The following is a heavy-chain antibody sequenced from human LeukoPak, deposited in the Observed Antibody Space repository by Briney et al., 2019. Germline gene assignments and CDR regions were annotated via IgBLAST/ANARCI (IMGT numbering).Heavy chain of an antibody. D-gene: IGHD6-6*01. Sequence: EASVKVSCKASGYTFTSYDINWVRQATGQGLEWMGWMNPNSGNTGYARKFQGRVTMTRNTSISTAYVELSSLRSEDTAVYYCARGLRSDQLSGHYWGQGTLVTVSS. V-gene: IGHV1-8*01. J-gene: IGHJ4*02. CDR2: MNPNSGNT. CDR1: GYTFTSYD. CDR3: ARGLRSDQLSGHY.